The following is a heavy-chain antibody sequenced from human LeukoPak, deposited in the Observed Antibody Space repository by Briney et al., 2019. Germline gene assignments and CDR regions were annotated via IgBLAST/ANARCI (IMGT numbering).Heavy chain of an antibody. J-gene: IGHJ3*02. D-gene: IGHD2-15*01. Sequence: GGSLRLSCAASGFTFSAYNMNWVRQAPGKGLEWFSYISSSRGTIYYADSVKGRFTISRDNAKNSLYLKMNSLRDEDTAVYYCARDMTFCSGGSCYSLGFDIWGQGTMVTVSS. CDR2: ISSSRGTI. CDR3: ARDMTFCSGGSCYSLGFDI. CDR1: GFTFSAYN. V-gene: IGHV3-48*02.